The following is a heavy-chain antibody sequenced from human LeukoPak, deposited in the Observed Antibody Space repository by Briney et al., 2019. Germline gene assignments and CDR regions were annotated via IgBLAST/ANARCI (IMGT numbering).Heavy chain of an antibody. J-gene: IGHJ3*02. CDR2: IIPIFGTA. CDR3: ARVDSSGWYLKVPAFDI. CDR1: GGTFSSYA. Sequence: SVKVSCKASGGTFSSYAISWVRQAPGQGLEWMGGIIPIFGTANYAQKFQGRVTITADESASTAYMELSSLRSEDTAVYYCARVDSSGWYLKVPAFDIWGQGTMVTVSS. V-gene: IGHV1-69*13. D-gene: IGHD6-19*01.